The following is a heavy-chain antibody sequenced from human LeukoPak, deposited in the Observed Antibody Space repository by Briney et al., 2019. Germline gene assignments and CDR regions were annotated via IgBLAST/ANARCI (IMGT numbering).Heavy chain of an antibody. J-gene: IGHJ4*02. CDR2: INPNSGGT. Sequence: ASVKVSCKASGYTFTGYYMHWVRQAPGQGLEWMGRINPNSGGTNYAQKFQGRVTMTRDTSISTVYMEPSRLRSDDTAVYYCAIGGLLWFGELSDPSFDYWGQGTLVTVSS. D-gene: IGHD3-10*01. V-gene: IGHV1-2*06. CDR1: GYTFTGYY. CDR3: AIGGLLWFGELSDPSFDY.